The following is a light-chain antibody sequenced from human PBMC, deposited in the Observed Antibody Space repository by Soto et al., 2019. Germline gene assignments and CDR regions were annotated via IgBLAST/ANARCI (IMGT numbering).Light chain of an antibody. J-gene: IGKJ3*01. CDR3: QHYGGSFI. CDR2: DAS. Sequence: EIVLTQSPATLSLSPGERATLSCRASQSVSSYLAWYQQKPGQAPRLLIYDASHRATGIPARFSGSGSGTDFTLSISRLEPEDFAVYYCQHYGGSFIFGPGTKVDIK. CDR1: QSVSSY. V-gene: IGKV3-11*01.